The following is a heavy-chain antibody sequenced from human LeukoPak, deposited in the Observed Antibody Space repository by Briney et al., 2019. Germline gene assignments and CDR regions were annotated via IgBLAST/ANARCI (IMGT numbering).Heavy chain of an antibody. D-gene: IGHD4-17*01. Sequence: TGGSLRLSCAASGFTFSSYSMNWVRQAPGKGLEWVSSISSSSSYIYYADSVKGRFTISRDNAKNSLCLQMNSLRAEDTAVYYCVRALDYGDYLDYWGQGTLVTVSS. J-gene: IGHJ4*02. V-gene: IGHV3-21*01. CDR2: ISSSSSYI. CDR3: VRALDYGDYLDY. CDR1: GFTFSSYS.